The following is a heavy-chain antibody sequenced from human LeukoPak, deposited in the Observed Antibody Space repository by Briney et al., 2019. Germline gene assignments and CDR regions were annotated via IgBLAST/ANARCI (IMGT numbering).Heavy chain of an antibody. CDR1: GYTFTSYG. J-gene: IGHJ4*02. Sequence: SETVSCKASGYTFTSYGISWVRQAPGHGLEGMGWISAYNGNTNDAQKLQGRGTMTTDTSTSTAYMELRSLRSDDTAVYYCARGRYSYGPTGNYWGQGTLVTVSS. V-gene: IGHV1-18*01. CDR2: ISAYNGNT. D-gene: IGHD5-18*01. CDR3: ARGRYSYGPTGNY.